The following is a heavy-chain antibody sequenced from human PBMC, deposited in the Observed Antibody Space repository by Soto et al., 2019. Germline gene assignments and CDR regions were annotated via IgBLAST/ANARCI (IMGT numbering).Heavy chain of an antibody. J-gene: IGHJ6*03. CDR2: IYYSGST. Sequence: PSETLSLTCTVSGGSISSYYWSWIRQPPGKGLEWIGYIYYSGSTNYNPSLKSRVTISVDTSKNQFSLKLSSVTAADTAVYYCARGPGDTYYDFWSGYSPMDVWGKGTTVTVS. CDR3: ARGPGDTYYDFWSGYSPMDV. CDR1: GGSISSYY. D-gene: IGHD3-3*01. V-gene: IGHV4-59*01.